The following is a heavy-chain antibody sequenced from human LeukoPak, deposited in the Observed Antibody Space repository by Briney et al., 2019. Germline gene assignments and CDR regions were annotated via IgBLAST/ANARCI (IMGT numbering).Heavy chain of an antibody. CDR3: ARDHCSSTSCFHPGGWFDP. Sequence: SETLSLTCTVPGGSISSYYWSWIRQPAGKGLEWIGRIYTSGSTNYNPSLKSRVSMSVDTSKNQFSLKLSSVTAADTAVYYCARDHCSSTSCFHPGGWFDPWGQGTLGTVSA. D-gene: IGHD2-2*01. V-gene: IGHV4-4*07. J-gene: IGHJ5*02. CDR1: GGSISSYY. CDR2: IYTSGST.